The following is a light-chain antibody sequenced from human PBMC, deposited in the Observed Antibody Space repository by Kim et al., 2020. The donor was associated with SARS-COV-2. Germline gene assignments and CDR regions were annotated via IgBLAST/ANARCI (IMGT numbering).Light chain of an antibody. CDR1: SSDVDGYNY. V-gene: IGLV2-14*03. CDR2: DVS. J-gene: IGLJ1*01. CDR3: SSYTSISTLI. Sequence: HSITSTFTRTSSDVDGYNYIAWYQQHPGKTPKHMIYDVSNRPSGVSNRFSGSKSGNTASLTISGLQTEDEADYYCSSYTSISTLIFGTGTKVTVL.